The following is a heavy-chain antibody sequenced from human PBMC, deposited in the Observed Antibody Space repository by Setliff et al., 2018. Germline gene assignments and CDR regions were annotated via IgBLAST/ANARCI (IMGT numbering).Heavy chain of an antibody. J-gene: IGHJ4*02. V-gene: IGHV1-18*01. CDR1: GYTLINHG. D-gene: IGHD3-22*01. CDR3: ARINFYVSSGFYYASDY. CDR2: IGAYTGNT. Sequence: ASVKVSCKASGYTLINHGISWVRQAPGQGLEWMGWIGAYTGNTNYAQKFQGRVTMTTDTSTSTAYMELKDLTSDDTALYYCARINFYVSSGFYYASDYWGQGTLVTVSS.